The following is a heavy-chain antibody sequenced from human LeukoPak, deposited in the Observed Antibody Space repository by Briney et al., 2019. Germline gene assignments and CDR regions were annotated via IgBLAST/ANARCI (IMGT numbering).Heavy chain of an antibody. CDR3: ARDERQYSSSWYLGYYYYGMDV. D-gene: IGHD6-13*01. CDR2: IYRSGST. Sequence: PSGTLSLTCAVSGGSISSSNWWSWVRQPPGKGLEWIGEIYRSGSTNYNPSLKSRVTISVDKSKNQFSLKLSSVTAADTAVYYCARDERQYSSSWYLGYYYYGMDVWGQGTTVTVSS. V-gene: IGHV4-4*02. J-gene: IGHJ6*02. CDR1: GGSISSSNW.